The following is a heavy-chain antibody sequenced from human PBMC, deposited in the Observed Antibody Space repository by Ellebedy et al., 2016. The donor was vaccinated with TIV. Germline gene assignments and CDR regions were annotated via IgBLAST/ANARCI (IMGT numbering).Heavy chain of an antibody. V-gene: IGHV1-18*01. D-gene: IGHD6-19*01. CDR2: ISAYNGNT. CDR1: GYTFTSYG. CDR3: ARHQRIAVAHYGMDV. J-gene: IGHJ6*02. Sequence: ASVKVSCKASGYTFTSYGISWVRQAPGQGLEWMGWISAYNGNTNYAQKLQGRVTMTTDTSTSTAYMELRSLRSDDTAVYYCARHQRIAVAHYGMDVWGQGTTVTVSS.